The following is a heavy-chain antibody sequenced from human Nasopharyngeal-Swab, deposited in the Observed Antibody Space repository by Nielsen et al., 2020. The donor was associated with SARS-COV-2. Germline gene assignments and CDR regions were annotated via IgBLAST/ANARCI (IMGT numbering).Heavy chain of an antibody. CDR3: AREGSFLGCFDY. Sequence: WVRQAPGQGLEWMGWVSPYNGDTNYAQDFQGRLTMTTDTSTNTAYMELRSLRSDDTAVYYCAREGSFLGCFDYWGQGTLVTVSS. D-gene: IGHD3/OR15-3a*01. V-gene: IGHV1-18*01. CDR2: VSPYNGDT. J-gene: IGHJ4*02.